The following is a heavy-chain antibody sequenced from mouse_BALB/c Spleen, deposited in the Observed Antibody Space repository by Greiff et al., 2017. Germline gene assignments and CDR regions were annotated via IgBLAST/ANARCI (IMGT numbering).Heavy chain of an antibody. D-gene: IGHD2-3*01. V-gene: IGHV1-5*01. CDR1: GYTFTSYW. CDR3: ARGGNDGYLDY. J-gene: IGHJ2*01. CDR2: IYPGNSDT. Sequence: VQLQQSGTVLARPGASVKMSCKASGYTFTSYWMHWVKQRPGQGLEWIGAIYPGNSDTSYNQKFKGKAKLTAVTSTSTAYMELSSLTNEDSAVYYCARGGNDGYLDYWGQGTTLTVSS.